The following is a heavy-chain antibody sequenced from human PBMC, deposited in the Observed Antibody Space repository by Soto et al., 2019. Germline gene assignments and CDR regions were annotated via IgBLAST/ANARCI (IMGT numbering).Heavy chain of an antibody. D-gene: IGHD3-22*01. J-gene: IGHJ3*02. CDR1: GDSISSSNW. V-gene: IGHV4-28*01. Sequence: PSESLSLTCTVSGDSISSSNWWGWIRQPPGKGLEWIGYIYYSGSTYYNPSLKSRVTMSVDTSKNQFSLKLSSVTAVDTAVYYCARRAHIYYDSSGYRSGAFDIWGQGTMVTVSS. CDR3: ARRAHIYYDSSGYRSGAFDI. CDR2: IYYSGST.